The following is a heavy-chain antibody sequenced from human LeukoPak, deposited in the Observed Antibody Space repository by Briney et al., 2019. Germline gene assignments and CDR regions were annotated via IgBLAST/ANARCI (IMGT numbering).Heavy chain of an antibody. CDR3: ARDLSGYNYFDY. D-gene: IGHD5-18*01. CDR1: GFTFSSYW. J-gene: IGHJ4*02. V-gene: IGHV3-23*01. Sequence: GGSLRLSCAASGFTFSSYWMSWVRQAPGKGLQWVSTIIDSGGITYYADSVKGRFTISRDNSKNTLYLQMNSLRAEDTAVYYCARDLSGYNYFDYWGQGTLVTVSS. CDR2: IIDSGGIT.